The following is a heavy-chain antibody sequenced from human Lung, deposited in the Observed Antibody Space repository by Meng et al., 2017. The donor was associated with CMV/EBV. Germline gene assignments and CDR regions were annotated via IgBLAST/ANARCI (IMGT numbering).Heavy chain of an antibody. D-gene: IGHD3-10*01. Sequence: GESXKISCAASGFTFSSFSMNWVRQAPGKGLEWVSSISGGSNYIYYADSVKGRFTISRDNAKNSLYLQMNSLRAEDTAVYYYARNSFRGSGSYYNYWGQGTLVPVSS. J-gene: IGHJ4*02. CDR2: ISGGSNYI. CDR3: ARNSFRGSGSYYNY. CDR1: GFTFSSFS. V-gene: IGHV3-21*01.